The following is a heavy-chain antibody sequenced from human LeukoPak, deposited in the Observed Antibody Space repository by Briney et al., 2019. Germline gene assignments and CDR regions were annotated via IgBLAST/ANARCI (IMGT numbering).Heavy chain of an antibody. Sequence: MASETLSLTCAVYGESFSGYYWSWLRQPPGKGLEWIGEINHSGSTNYNPSLKSRVTISVDTSKNQFSLKLSSVTAAHTAVYYCAREPRGRRYSAMVQNNYCYGMDVGGQGTTVTVSS. D-gene: IGHD5-18*01. CDR3: AREPRGRRYSAMVQNNYCYGMDV. CDR1: GESFSGYY. J-gene: IGHJ6*02. CDR2: INHSGST. V-gene: IGHV4-34*01.